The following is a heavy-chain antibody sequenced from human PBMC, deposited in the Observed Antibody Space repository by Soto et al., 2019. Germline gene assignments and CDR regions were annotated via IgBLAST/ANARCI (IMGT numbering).Heavy chain of an antibody. CDR1: GYTFTSYA. J-gene: IGHJ3*02. V-gene: IGHV1-3*01. Sequence: ASVKVSCKASGYTFTSYAMHWVRQAPGQRLEWMGWINAGNGNTKYSQKFQGRVTITRDTSASTAYMELSSLRSGDTAVYYCARDRKVLWFGVSAFDIWGQGTMVTVSS. CDR3: ARDRKVLWFGVSAFDI. CDR2: INAGNGNT. D-gene: IGHD3-10*01.